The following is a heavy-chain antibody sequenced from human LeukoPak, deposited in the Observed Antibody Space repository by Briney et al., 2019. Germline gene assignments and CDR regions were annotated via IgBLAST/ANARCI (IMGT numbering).Heavy chain of an antibody. CDR1: GGSISSSNW. V-gene: IGHV4-4*02. D-gene: IGHD3-22*01. CDR2: IFHSGST. CDR3: ATYYDSSGYRFDY. J-gene: IGHJ4*02. Sequence: SETLSLTCAVSGGSISSSNWWSWVRQSPGKGLEWIGEIFHSGSTNYNPSLKSRVSMSVDKSKNQFSLTLSSVTAADTAVYYCATYYDSSGYRFDYWGQGTLVTVSS.